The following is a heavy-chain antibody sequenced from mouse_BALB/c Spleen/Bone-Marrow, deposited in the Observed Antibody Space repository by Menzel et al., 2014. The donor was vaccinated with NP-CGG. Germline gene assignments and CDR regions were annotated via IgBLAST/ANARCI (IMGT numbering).Heavy chain of an antibody. J-gene: IGHJ2*01. Sequence: QVQLQQSGAELARPGASVKLSCKASGYTFTSYWMQWVKRRPGQGLEWIGAIYPGDGDTGYTQKFKGKATLTADKSSTTAYMQLSSLTSEDSAVYYCARNFPFDYWGQGTTLTVSS. CDR3: ARNFPFDY. CDR1: GYTFTSYW. CDR2: IYPGDGDT. V-gene: IGHV1-87*01.